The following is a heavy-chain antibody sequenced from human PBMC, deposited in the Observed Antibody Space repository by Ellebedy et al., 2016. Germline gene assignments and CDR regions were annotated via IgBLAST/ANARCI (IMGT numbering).Heavy chain of an antibody. CDR2: ISSSSSYT. CDR1: GFIVSGYY. V-gene: IGHV3-11*06. D-gene: IGHD1-26*01. Sequence: GESLKISXAASGFIVSGYYMSWIRQAPGKGLEWVSYISSSSSYTNYADSVKGRFTISRDNAKNSLYLQMNSLRAEDTAVYYCARNRGPGSVTPISDWGQGTLVTVSS. CDR3: ARNRGPGSVTPISD. J-gene: IGHJ4*02.